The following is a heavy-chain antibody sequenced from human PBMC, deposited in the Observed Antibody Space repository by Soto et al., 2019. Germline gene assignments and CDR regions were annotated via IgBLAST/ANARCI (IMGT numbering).Heavy chain of an antibody. Sequence: QITLKESGPTLVKPTQTLTLTCTFSGFSLSTSGVGVGWIRQPPGKALEWLALIYWDDDKRYSPSLKSRLTTTKXXSXHXXVLTMTNMDPVDTATYYCAHTTYYDILTVYCDFDYWGQGTLVTVSS. V-gene: IGHV2-5*02. CDR3: AHTTYYDILTVYCDFDY. CDR2: IYWDDDK. CDR1: GFSLSTSGVG. D-gene: IGHD3-9*01. J-gene: IGHJ4*02.